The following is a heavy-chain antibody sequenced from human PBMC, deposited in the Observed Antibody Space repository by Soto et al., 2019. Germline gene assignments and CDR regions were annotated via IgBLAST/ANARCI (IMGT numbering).Heavy chain of an antibody. CDR2: ISGSGGST. Sequence: GGSLRLSCAASGFTFSSYAMSWVRQAPGKGLEWVSAISGSGGSTYYADSVKGRFTISRDNSKNTLYLQMNSLRAEDTAVYYCAKVGYYDILTGYRRWFDPWGQGTLVTVSS. CDR3: AKVGYYDILTGYRRWFDP. J-gene: IGHJ5*02. D-gene: IGHD3-9*01. CDR1: GFTFSSYA. V-gene: IGHV3-23*01.